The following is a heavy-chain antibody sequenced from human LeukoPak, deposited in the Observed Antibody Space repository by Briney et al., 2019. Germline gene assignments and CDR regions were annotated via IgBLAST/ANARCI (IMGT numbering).Heavy chain of an antibody. V-gene: IGHV4-30-2*01. CDR1: GGSISSGGHS. Sequence: SETLSLTCTVSGGSISSGGHSWSWIRQPPGKGLEWIGYIYHSGSGSTNYNPSLKSRVTISVDTSKNQFSLKLSSVTAADTAVYYCAAVYSSGWYVDYWGQGTLVTVSS. J-gene: IGHJ4*02. CDR3: AAVYSSGWYVDY. CDR2: IYHSGSGST. D-gene: IGHD6-19*01.